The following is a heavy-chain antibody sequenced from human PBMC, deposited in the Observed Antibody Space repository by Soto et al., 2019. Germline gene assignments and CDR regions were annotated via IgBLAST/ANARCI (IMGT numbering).Heavy chain of an antibody. Sequence: SVEVCCKAFGDSFKGYYINWGGQGPGQGVWGMGWINPNGGVTKYAQKFQGWVSMTRDTSIRTVYMQLSRLRSDDTAVYYCARESGGATATLDYYYFYMDVWGTGTTVTVS. CDR2: INPNGGVT. J-gene: IGHJ6*03. V-gene: IGHV1-2*04. D-gene: IGHD5-12*01. CDR1: GDSFKGYY. CDR3: ARESGGATATLDYYYFYMDV.